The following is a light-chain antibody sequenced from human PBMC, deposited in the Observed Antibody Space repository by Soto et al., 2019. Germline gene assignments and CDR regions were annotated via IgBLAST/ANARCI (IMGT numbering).Light chain of an antibody. CDR1: QSVSTF. V-gene: IGKV1-39*01. CDR3: QERYSAPFT. J-gene: IGKJ3*01. CDR2: TAS. Sequence: DIQMTQSPSSLSASIGDRVIITCRTSQSVSTFLNWYRHKPGEAPRLIIYTASTLHGGVPSRFSGSGSGKEFNLTISSLQPDDCATYCCQERYSAPFTIGPGTRVDVK.